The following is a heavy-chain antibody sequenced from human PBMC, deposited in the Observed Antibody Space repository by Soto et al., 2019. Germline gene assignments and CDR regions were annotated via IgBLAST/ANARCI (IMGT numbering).Heavy chain of an antibody. CDR3: ARLKVCSGGSCYSSDFDY. V-gene: IGHV4-34*01. Sequence: PSETLSLTCAVYGGSFIGYYWSWIRQPPGKGLEWIGEINHSGSTNYNPSLKSRVTISVDTSKNQFSLKLSSVTAADTAVYYCARLKVCSGGSCYSSDFDYWGQGTLVTVSS. J-gene: IGHJ4*02. CDR2: INHSGST. D-gene: IGHD2-15*01. CDR1: GGSFIGYY.